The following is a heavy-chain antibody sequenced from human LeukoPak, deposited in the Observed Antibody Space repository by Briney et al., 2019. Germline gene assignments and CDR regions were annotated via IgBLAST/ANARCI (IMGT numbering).Heavy chain of an antibody. CDR2: IYSGGST. Sequence: GGSLRLSCAASGFTVSSNYMSWVRQAPGKGLEWVSVIYSGGSTYYADSVKGRFTISRDNSKNTLYLQMNSLRAEDMAVYYCARDGAQYSSGWLPRVLNYWGQGTLVTVSS. CDR3: ARDGAQYSSGWLPRVLNY. D-gene: IGHD6-19*01. CDR1: GFTVSSNY. V-gene: IGHV3-53*01. J-gene: IGHJ4*02.